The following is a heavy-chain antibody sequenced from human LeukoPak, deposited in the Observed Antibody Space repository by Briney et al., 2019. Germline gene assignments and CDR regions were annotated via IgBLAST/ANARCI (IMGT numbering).Heavy chain of an antibody. D-gene: IGHD6-19*01. Sequence: SETLSLTCTVSIGSISGFYWTWIRQPPGKGLEWLGYMYYTGTTNYNPSLRSRVTISIDKSKNQFSLNVSSVTSADTAVYYCARLAVTGKNYWGQGTWSPSPQ. CDR1: IGSISGFY. J-gene: IGHJ4*02. CDR2: MYYTGTT. CDR3: ARLAVTGKNY. V-gene: IGHV4-59*01.